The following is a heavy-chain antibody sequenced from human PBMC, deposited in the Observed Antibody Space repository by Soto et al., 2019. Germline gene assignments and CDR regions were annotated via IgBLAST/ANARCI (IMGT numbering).Heavy chain of an antibody. D-gene: IGHD5-12*01. Sequence: QVQLVQSGAEVKKPGASVKVSCKASGYTFTSYDINWVRQATGQGPEGMGWMNTKSGNTAHAQKFQGRVTMTRPTSVSTAYMELSNLRSDATAVYYCARGDSGYFRGFDYLGQGTLVTVSS. CDR3: ARGDSGYFRGFDY. CDR1: GYTFTSYD. V-gene: IGHV1-8*01. J-gene: IGHJ4*02. CDR2: MNTKSGNT.